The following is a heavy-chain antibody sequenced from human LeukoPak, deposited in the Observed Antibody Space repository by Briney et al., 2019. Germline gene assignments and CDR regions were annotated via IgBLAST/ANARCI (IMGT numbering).Heavy chain of an antibody. Sequence: GGSLRLSCAASGFTFSSYSMNWVRQAPGKGLEWVSSISSSSSYIYYADSVKGRFTISRDNSKNTLYLQMNSLRAEDTAVYYCAKAPYGSGSYYFNWFDPWGQGTLVTVSS. CDR3: AKAPYGSGSYYFNWFDP. D-gene: IGHD3-10*01. CDR2: ISSSSSYI. J-gene: IGHJ5*02. V-gene: IGHV3-21*04. CDR1: GFTFSSYS.